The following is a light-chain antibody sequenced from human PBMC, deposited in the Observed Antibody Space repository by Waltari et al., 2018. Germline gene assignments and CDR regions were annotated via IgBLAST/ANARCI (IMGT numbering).Light chain of an antibody. J-gene: IGKJ2*01. CDR1: QSVSSPY. CDR2: GAS. CDR3: QQYGIPPYT. V-gene: IGKV3-20*01. Sequence: EIVLTQSPGTLSLSPGERATLSCRASQSVSSPYLAWYQQKPGQTPRLLIYGASSRATGIPDRFSGSGSGTDFTLTISRLEPEDFAVYYCQQYGIPPYTFGQGTKLEIK.